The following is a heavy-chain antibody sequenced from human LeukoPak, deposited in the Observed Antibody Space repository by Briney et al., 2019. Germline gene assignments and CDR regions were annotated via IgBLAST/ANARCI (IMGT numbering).Heavy chain of an antibody. CDR1: GFTFSSYG. CDR2: ISGSGGGT. D-gene: IGHD2-15*01. Sequence: GGSLRLSCAVSGFTFSSYGMSWVRQAPGKGLEWVSAISGSGGGTYYADSVKGRFTISRDNSKNTLYLQMNSLRAEDTAVYYCAKWEDIVVVVAAAPSFFDYWGQGTLVTVSS. V-gene: IGHV3-23*01. J-gene: IGHJ4*02. CDR3: AKWEDIVVVVAAAPSFFDY.